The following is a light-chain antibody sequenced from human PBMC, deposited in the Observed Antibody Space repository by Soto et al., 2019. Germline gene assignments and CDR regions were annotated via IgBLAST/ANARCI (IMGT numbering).Light chain of an antibody. CDR1: SSNVGTYDL. J-gene: IGLJ2*01. V-gene: IGLV2-23*02. CDR3: CSFAGSAALV. Sequence: QSALTQPASVSASPGQSITISCTGTSSNVGTYDLVSWYQHHPDKAPKLIIYEVTKRPSGISSRFSGSKSGNTASLTISGLQAEDEADYYCCSFAGSAALVFGGGTKLTVL. CDR2: EVT.